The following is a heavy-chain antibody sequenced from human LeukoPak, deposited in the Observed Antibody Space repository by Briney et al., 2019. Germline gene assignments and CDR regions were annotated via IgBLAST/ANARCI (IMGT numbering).Heavy chain of an antibody. CDR3: ARHSYGDVCYLDF. V-gene: IGHV4-59*08. J-gene: IGHJ4*02. CDR1: GGSVSDYY. CDR2: FYSGSS. Sequence: SETLSLTCSVSGGSVSDYYWSWIRQSPGKGLEWIGYFYSGSSRFNPSLKSRVAISVDTSNNQFSLKLTSVTAADTAVYYCARHSYGDVCYLDFWGQGTLVTVSS. D-gene: IGHD4-17*01.